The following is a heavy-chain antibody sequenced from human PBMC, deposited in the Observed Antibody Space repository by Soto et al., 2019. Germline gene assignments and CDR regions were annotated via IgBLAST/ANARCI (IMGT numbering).Heavy chain of an antibody. CDR3: ARPHHYVWGSQGANWFDP. D-gene: IGHD3-16*01. Sequence: PGGSLRLSCAASGFTFSSYEMNWVRQAPGKGLEWVSYISSSGSTIYYADSVKGRFTISRDNAKNSLYLQMNSLRAEDTAVYYCARPHHYVWGSQGANWFDPWGQGTLVTVSS. CDR2: ISSSGSTI. J-gene: IGHJ5*02. V-gene: IGHV3-48*03. CDR1: GFTFSSYE.